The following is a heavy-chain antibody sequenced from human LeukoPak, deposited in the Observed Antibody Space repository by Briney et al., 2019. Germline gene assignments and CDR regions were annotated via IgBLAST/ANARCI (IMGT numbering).Heavy chain of an antibody. CDR1: GFTFSSYG. J-gene: IGHJ3*02. CDR3: ARGRSYHILTGFRRGFDAFDI. V-gene: IGHV3-30*02. Sequence: GGSLRLSCAASGFTFSSYGMHWVRQAPGKGLEWVAFIRFDGSNKYYADSVKGRFTISRDNSKNTLYLQMNSLRAEDTAVYYCARGRSYHILTGFRRGFDAFDIWGQGTMVTVSS. D-gene: IGHD3-9*01. CDR2: IRFDGSNK.